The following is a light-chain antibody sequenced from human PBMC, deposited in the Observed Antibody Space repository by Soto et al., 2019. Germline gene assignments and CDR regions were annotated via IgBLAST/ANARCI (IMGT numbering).Light chain of an antibody. CDR2: GAS. Sequence: EIMLTQSPGTLSLSPGQRATLSCRASQSIGSSYLAWYQQQPGQAPRLLIFGASHRATGIPNRFSGSGSGTDFTLAISRLELEDFAVYYCQQYAGSPETFGQGTKVEVK. J-gene: IGKJ1*01. V-gene: IGKV3-20*01. CDR3: QQYAGSPET. CDR1: QSIGSSY.